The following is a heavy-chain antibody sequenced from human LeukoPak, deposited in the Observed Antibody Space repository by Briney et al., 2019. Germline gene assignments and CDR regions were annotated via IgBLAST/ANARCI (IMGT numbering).Heavy chain of an antibody. V-gene: IGHV3-30-3*01. J-gene: IGHJ5*02. CDR1: GFIFSSSA. CDR2: ISYDGSKK. Sequence: GGSLRLSCAASGFIFSSSAMHWVRRAPGKGLEWVAVISYDGSKKYYADSVKGRFTISRDNSKNTLYLQMNSLRAEDTAVYYCARALGCSSTSCYWENNWFDPWGQGTLVTVSS. D-gene: IGHD2-2*01. CDR3: ARALGCSSTSCYWENNWFDP.